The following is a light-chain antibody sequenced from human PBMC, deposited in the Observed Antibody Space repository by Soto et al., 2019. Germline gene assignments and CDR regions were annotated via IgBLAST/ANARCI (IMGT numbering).Light chain of an antibody. CDR2: GAS. J-gene: IGKJ1*01. V-gene: IGKV3-20*01. CDR1: QSVSSSY. CDR3: QQYYNWWT. Sequence: EIVLTQSPGPLSLSPGERATLSCRASQSVSSSYLAWYQQKPGQAPRLLIYGASSRAAGIPDRFSGSGSGADFTLTISRLEPEDFAVYHCQQYYNWWTFGQGTKVDIK.